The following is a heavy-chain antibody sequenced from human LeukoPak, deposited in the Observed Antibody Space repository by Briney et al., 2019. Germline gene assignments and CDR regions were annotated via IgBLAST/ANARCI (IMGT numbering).Heavy chain of an antibody. Sequence: GASVKVSCKASGYTFTDYYIHWVRQAPGQGLEWMAWINPNSGGTYYAQNFHDRITLTWDTSISTAYMELSRLRSDDTAIYYCARANALYCSSTSCLFDYWGQGTLVTVSS. J-gene: IGHJ4*02. CDR3: ARANALYCSSTSCLFDY. D-gene: IGHD2-2*01. CDR1: GYTFTDYY. V-gene: IGHV1-2*02. CDR2: INPNSGGT.